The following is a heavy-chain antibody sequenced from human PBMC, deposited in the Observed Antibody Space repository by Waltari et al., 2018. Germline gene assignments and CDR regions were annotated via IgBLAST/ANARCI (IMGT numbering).Heavy chain of an antibody. J-gene: IGHJ4*02. CDR3: ASKRGYSGYASFISDY. CDR2: IYSSGSP. V-gene: IGHV4-39*01. Sequence: QLQLQESGPGLVKPSETLSLTCTVSGGSITSNNHYWGWIRQPPGKGPEWIGSIYSSGSPYYNPSLQSRVTISIDTAKNQFSLKLTAVTAADTAVYFCASKRGYSGYASFISDYWGQGTLVTVSS. CDR1: GGSITSNNHY. D-gene: IGHD5-12*01.